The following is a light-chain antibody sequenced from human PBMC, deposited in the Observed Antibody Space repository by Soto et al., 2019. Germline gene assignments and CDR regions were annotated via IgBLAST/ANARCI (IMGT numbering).Light chain of an antibody. J-gene: IGLJ2*01. CDR1: SSDVGDYNY. CDR2: GVS. V-gene: IGLV2-14*01. CDR3: SSYTATNPLV. Sequence: QSALTQPASVSGSPGQSITISCTGTSSDVGDYNYVSWYQQHPGKAPKLIIYGVSNRPSGISNRFSGSKSGNTASLTVSWLQAEDEADYYCSSYTATNPLVFGGGTKVTVL.